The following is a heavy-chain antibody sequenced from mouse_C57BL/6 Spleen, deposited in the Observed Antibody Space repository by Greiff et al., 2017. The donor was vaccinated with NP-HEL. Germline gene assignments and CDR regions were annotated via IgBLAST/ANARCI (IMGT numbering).Heavy chain of an antibody. J-gene: IGHJ2*01. Sequence: QVQLKQSGAELVKPGASVKISCKASGYAFSSYWMNWVKQRPGKGLEWIGQIYPGDGDTNYNGKFKGKATLTADKSSSTAYMQLSSLTSEDSAVYFCARGQANYYGSSPDYWGQGTTLTVSS. CDR2: IYPGDGDT. CDR1: GYAFSSYW. V-gene: IGHV1-80*01. CDR3: ARGQANYYGSSPDY. D-gene: IGHD1-1*01.